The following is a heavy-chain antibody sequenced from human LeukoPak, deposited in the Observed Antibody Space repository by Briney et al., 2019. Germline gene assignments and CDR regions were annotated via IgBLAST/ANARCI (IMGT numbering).Heavy chain of an antibody. CDR3: ARADDSSGYYQPDAFDI. CDR2: IYYSGST. D-gene: IGHD3-22*01. CDR1: GGSINSYY. Sequence: SETLSLTCTVSGGSINSYYWSWIRQPPGKGLEWIGYIYYSGSTNYNPSLKSRVTISVDTSKNQFSLKLSSVTAADTAVYYCARADDSSGYYQPDAFDIWGQGTMVTVSS. V-gene: IGHV4-59*01. J-gene: IGHJ3*02.